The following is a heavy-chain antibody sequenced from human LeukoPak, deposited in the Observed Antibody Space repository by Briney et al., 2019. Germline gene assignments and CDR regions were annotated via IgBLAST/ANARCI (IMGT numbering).Heavy chain of an antibody. J-gene: IGHJ4*02. CDR1: GFTFSSYG. D-gene: IGHD1-26*01. CDR2: ISGSGGST. V-gene: IGHV3-23*01. CDR3: ARLPGGIVGASFDY. Sequence: GGSLRLSCAASGFTFSSYGMSWVRQAPGKGLEWVSAISGSGGSTYYADSVKGRFTISRDNSKNTLYLQMNSLRAEDTALYYCARLPGGIVGASFDYWGQGTLVTVSS.